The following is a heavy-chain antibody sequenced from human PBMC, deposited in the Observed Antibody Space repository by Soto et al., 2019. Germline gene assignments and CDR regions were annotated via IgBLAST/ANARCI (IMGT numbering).Heavy chain of an antibody. V-gene: IGHV4-31*03. CDR2: IYYSGST. CDR3: ARSGVYCSSTSCYAFDI. CDR1: GGSISSGGYY. D-gene: IGHD2-2*01. Sequence: QVQLQESGPGLVKPSQTLSLTCTVSGGSISSGGYYWSWIRQHPGKGLEWIGYIYYSGSTYYNPSLKSRVTISVDTSKNQFSLKVTSVTAADTAVYYCARSGVYCSSTSCYAFDIWGQGTMVTVSS. J-gene: IGHJ3*02.